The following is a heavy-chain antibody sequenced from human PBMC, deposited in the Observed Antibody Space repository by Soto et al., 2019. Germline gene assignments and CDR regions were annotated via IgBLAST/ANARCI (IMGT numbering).Heavy chain of an antibody. V-gene: IGHV3-48*01. CDR1: GFTFSSYS. D-gene: IGHD2-15*01. J-gene: IGHJ3*02. Sequence: GGSLRLSCAASGFTFSSYSMNWVRQAPGKGLEWVSHISTSSRTIYYADSVKGRFIISRDNAKNSLYPQMNSLRAEDTAVYYCARLYWSGGSCYSGDAFDIWGQGTMVTVSS. CDR3: ARLYWSGGSCYSGDAFDI. CDR2: ISTSSRTI.